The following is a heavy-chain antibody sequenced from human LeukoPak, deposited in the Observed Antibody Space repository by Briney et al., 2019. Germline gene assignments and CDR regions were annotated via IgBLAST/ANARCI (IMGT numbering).Heavy chain of an antibody. D-gene: IGHD5-18*01. J-gene: IGHJ4*02. CDR3: AATLDAQIQLLDY. CDR1: GFTFTSSA. CDR2: IVVGSGNT. V-gene: IGHV1-58*01. Sequence: ASVKVSCKASGFTFTSSAVQWVRQARGQRLEWIGWIVVGSGNTSYAQKFQERVTITRDMSTSTAYMELSSLRSEDTAVYYCAATLDAQIQLLDYWGQGTLVTVSS.